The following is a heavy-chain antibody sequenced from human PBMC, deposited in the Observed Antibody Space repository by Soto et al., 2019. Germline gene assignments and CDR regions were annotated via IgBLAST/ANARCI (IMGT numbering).Heavy chain of an antibody. CDR1: GVSISSGGDY. CDR3: AREPSI. J-gene: IGHJ4*02. V-gene: IGHV4-31*03. CDR2: TYYSGST. Sequence: QVQLQESGPGLVKPPQTLSLTCTVSGVSISSGGDYWSWIRLHPGKGLEWIGYTYYSGSTDYNPSLKSRVTISVDPSRKQFSLKLSSVTAEDTAVYYCAREPSIWGQGTLVTVSS.